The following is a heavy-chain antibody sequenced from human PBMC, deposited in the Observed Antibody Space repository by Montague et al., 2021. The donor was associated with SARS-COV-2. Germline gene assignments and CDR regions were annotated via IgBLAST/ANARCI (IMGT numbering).Heavy chain of an antibody. J-gene: IGHJ6*02. CDR2: INHSGST. Sequence: SETLSLTCAVYGGSFSGYYWSRTRQPPGTGPEWTGEINHSGSTKYNPSLKSRATISVDTSKNQFSLKLSSVTAADTAVYYCARFAYRLLFIASYSGMDVWGQGTTLTASS. D-gene: IGHD2-2*01. CDR1: GGSFSGYY. CDR3: ARFAYRLLFIASYSGMDV. V-gene: IGHV4-34*01.